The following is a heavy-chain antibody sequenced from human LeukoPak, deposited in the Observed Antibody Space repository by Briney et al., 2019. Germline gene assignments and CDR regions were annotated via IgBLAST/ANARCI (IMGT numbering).Heavy chain of an antibody. Sequence: GESLEISCEGSGYSFSNYWIGWVRQMPGKGLEWMGIIYPGDYETRYSPSFQGLVTISVDKSISTAYLQWSSLKASDTAMYYCAIPPGYCGNDCSFDHWGQGTLVTVSS. V-gene: IGHV5-51*01. D-gene: IGHD2-21*02. CDR2: IYPGDYET. CDR1: GYSFSNYW. J-gene: IGHJ4*02. CDR3: AIPPGYCGNDCSFDH.